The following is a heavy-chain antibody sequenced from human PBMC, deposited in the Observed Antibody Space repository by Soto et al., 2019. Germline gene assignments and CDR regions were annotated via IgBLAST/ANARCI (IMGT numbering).Heavy chain of an antibody. Sequence: EVQLLGSGGGLVQPGGSLRRSCVGSGFTFSTYWMNWVRQAPGKGLEWVANINPDGNVGTYVDSVRGRFTTSRDNAKNSLYLQMNSLRADDTAVYFCAGWGGHDYNYWGQGIMVTVSS. CDR1: GFTFSTYW. D-gene: IGHD4-4*01. CDR2: INPDGNVG. V-gene: IGHV3-7*03. J-gene: IGHJ4*02. CDR3: AGWGGHDYNY.